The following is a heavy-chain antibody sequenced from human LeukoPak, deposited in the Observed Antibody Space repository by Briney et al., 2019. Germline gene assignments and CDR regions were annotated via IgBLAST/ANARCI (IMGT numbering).Heavy chain of an antibody. D-gene: IGHD6-13*01. CDR1: GFTFSSYW. Sequence: GGSLRLSCAASGFTFSSYWMSWVRQAPGKGLEWVANIKQDGSEKYYVDSVKGRFTISRDNAKNSLYLQMNSLRAEDTAVYYCAGDSSSSWYFRFDPWGQGTLVTVSS. J-gene: IGHJ5*02. CDR2: IKQDGSEK. CDR3: AGDSSSSWYFRFDP. V-gene: IGHV3-7*01.